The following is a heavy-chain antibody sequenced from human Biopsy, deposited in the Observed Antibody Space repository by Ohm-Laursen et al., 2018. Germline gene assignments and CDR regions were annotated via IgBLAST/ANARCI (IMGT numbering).Heavy chain of an antibody. Sequence: ASVKVSCKTSGYIFTSYYIHWVRQAPGQGLEWMASINPSGGSTTYAQRFQGRLIMTRDTSTSSIYMELSSPRSEDTAIYFCARAVAGTGGVFDSWGQGTLVTVSS. CDR3: ARAVAGTGGVFDS. CDR2: INPSGGST. V-gene: IGHV1-46*01. D-gene: IGHD6-19*01. J-gene: IGHJ4*02. CDR1: GYIFTSYY.